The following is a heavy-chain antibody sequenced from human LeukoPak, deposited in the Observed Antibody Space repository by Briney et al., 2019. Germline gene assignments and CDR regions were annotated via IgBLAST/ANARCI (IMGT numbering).Heavy chain of an antibody. J-gene: IGHJ3*02. Sequence: PSETLSLTCTVSGGSISSSSYYWGWIRQPPGKELVWIGSIYYSGSTYYNPSLKSRVTISVDTSKNQFSLKLSSVTAADTAVYYYARRFYYDSSGSRDAFDIWGQGTMVTVSS. CDR2: IYYSGST. CDR3: ARRFYYDSSGSRDAFDI. V-gene: IGHV4-39*01. D-gene: IGHD3-22*01. CDR1: GGSISSSSYY.